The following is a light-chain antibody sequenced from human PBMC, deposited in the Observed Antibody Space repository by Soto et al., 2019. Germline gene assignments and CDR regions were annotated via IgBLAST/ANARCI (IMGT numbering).Light chain of an antibody. CDR1: QSISSW. J-gene: IGKJ1*01. Sequence: DIQMTQSPSTLSASVGDRVTITCRASQSISSWLAWYQQKPGKAPKLLINKASSLESGVPSRFSGSGSGTEFTLTISSLQPDDFATYYCQQYNSYSRTFGQGTKVESK. CDR3: QQYNSYSRT. V-gene: IGKV1-5*03. CDR2: KAS.